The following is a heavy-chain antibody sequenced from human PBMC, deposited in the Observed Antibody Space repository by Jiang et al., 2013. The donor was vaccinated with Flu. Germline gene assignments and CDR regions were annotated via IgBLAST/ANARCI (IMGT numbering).Heavy chain of an antibody. Sequence: KPTQTLTLTCTVSGFSLSNARMGVSWIRQPPGKALEWLAHIFSNDEKSYSTSLKSRLTISKDTSKSQVVLTMTNMDPVDTATYYCARIQTPRIAVADPGFDPWGQGTLVHRLL. D-gene: IGHD6-19*01. CDR2: IFSNDEK. J-gene: IGHJ5*02. CDR1: GFSLSNARMG. CDR3: ARIQTPRIAVADPGFDP. V-gene: IGHV2-26*01.